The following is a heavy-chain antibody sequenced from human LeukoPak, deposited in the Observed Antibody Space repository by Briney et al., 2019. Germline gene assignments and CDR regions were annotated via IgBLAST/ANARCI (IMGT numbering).Heavy chain of an antibody. V-gene: IGHV3-15*01. CDR1: GFTFIIAW. Sequence: GGSLRLSCAAPGFTFIIAWISGVRQAPGRGGGWVGRIKSKSAGGTADYGAPVRGRFSISRDDSKNTLYLQMNSLKTEDTAVYYCTTYDSSGYYSRYWGQGTLLTVSS. CDR2: IKSKSAGGTA. J-gene: IGHJ4*02. D-gene: IGHD3-22*01. CDR3: TTYDSSGYYSRY.